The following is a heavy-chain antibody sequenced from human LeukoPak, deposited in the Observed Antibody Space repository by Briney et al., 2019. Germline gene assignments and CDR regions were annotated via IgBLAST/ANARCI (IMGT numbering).Heavy chain of an antibody. CDR2: ISGSGGST. D-gene: IGHD2-2*01. CDR1: GFTFSSYA. Sequence: GSLRLSCAASGFTFSSYAMSWVRQAPGKGLEWVSAISGSGGSTYYADSVKGRLTISRDNSKNTLYLQMNSLRAEDTAVYHCAKDIRGSSTSCYPDYWGQGTLVTVSS. CDR3: AKDIRGSSTSCYPDY. J-gene: IGHJ4*02. V-gene: IGHV3-23*01.